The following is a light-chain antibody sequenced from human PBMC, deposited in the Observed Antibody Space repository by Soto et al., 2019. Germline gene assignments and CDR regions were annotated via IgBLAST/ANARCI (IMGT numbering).Light chain of an antibody. J-gene: IGKJ1*01. V-gene: IGKV3D-20*02. CDR1: QSVSSSY. CDR3: QQRTHWPPWT. Sequence: EIVLTQSPGTLSLSPGERVTLSCRASQSVSSSYLAWYQQKPGQAPRLLIYGASSRATGIPDRFSGSGSGTDFTLTITRLEPEDFAVYYCQQRTHWPPWTFGQGTKVEIK. CDR2: GAS.